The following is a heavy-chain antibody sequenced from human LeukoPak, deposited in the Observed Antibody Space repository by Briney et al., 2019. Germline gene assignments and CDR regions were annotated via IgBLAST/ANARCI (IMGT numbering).Heavy chain of an antibody. J-gene: IGHJ4*02. D-gene: IGHD4-17*01. CDR2: IYYSGST. CDR1: GGSISSGDYY. Sequence: SETLSLTCTVSGGSISSGDYYWSWIRQPPGKGLEWIGYIYYSGSTYYNPSLKSRVTISVDTSKNQFSLKLSSVTAADAAVYYCARVGRVYGDPSHFDYWGQGTLVTVSS. V-gene: IGHV4-30-4*08. CDR3: ARVGRVYGDPSHFDY.